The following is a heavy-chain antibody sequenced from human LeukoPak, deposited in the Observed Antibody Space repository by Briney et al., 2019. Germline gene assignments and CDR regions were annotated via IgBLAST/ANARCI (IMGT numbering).Heavy chain of an antibody. CDR2: IRGSGGST. D-gene: IGHD3-22*01. Sequence: GGSLRLSCAASGFTFSSYAMSWVRQAPGKGLEWVSAIRGSGGSTYYADSVKGRFTISRDNSKNTLYLQMNSLRAEDTAMYYCAKDSAYYYDSSGYYYDWGQGTLVTVSS. J-gene: IGHJ4*02. CDR3: AKDSAYYYDSSGYYYD. V-gene: IGHV3-23*01. CDR1: GFTFSSYA.